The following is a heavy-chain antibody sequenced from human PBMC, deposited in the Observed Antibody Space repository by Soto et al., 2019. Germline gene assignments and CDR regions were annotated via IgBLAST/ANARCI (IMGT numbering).Heavy chain of an antibody. CDR3: ARCYHDYSNSNWFDP. CDR1: GGSISSADYY. J-gene: IGHJ5*02. Sequence: SETLSLTCTVSGGSISSADYYWSWIRQPPGKGLEWIGYIYYSGSTYYNPSLKSRVTISVDTSKNQFSLRLSSVTAADTAVYYCARCYHDYSNSNWFDPWGQGTLVTVSS. CDR2: IYYSGST. V-gene: IGHV4-30-4*01. D-gene: IGHD4-4*01.